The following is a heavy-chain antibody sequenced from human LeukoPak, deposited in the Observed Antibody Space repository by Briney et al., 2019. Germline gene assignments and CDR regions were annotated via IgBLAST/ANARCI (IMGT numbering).Heavy chain of an antibody. J-gene: IGHJ3*02. CDR3: ARVGAGAFDI. CDR2: IYYSGNT. Sequence: PSETLSLTCTSSGGSISSYYWSWIRQPPGKGLEWIGYIYYSGNTNCNPSLKSRFTISVDTSKNQFSLKLSSVTAADTAVYYCARVGAGAFDIWGQGTMVTASS. D-gene: IGHD4/OR15-4a*01. V-gene: IGHV4-59*01. CDR1: GGSISSYY.